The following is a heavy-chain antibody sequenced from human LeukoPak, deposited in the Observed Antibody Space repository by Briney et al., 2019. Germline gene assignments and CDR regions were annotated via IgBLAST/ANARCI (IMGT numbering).Heavy chain of an antibody. CDR3: ARDRRAFDI. CDR2: IGAGGTFT. Sequence: GGSLRLSCTASGFTFSSYAMNWVRQAPGKGLEWVSGIGAGGTFTYYADSVKGRFTISRDNSKNTLYLQMNSLRAEGTAVYYCARDRRAFDIWGQGTMVTVSS. J-gene: IGHJ3*02. D-gene: IGHD6-6*01. V-gene: IGHV3-23*01. CDR1: GFTFSSYA.